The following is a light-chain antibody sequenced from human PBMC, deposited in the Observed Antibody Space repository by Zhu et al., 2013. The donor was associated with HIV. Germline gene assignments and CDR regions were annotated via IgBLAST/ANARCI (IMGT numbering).Light chain of an antibody. V-gene: IGKV3-20*01. CDR2: GAS. Sequence: EIVLTQSPGTLSLSPGERATLSCRASQSVTNNYLAWYQQKPGQAPRLLIYGASNRATGIPDRFSGSGSGTDFTLTISRLESEDFAVYYCQQYGSSSLTFGGGTKVEIK. CDR3: QQYGSSSLT. J-gene: IGKJ4*01. CDR1: QSVTNNY.